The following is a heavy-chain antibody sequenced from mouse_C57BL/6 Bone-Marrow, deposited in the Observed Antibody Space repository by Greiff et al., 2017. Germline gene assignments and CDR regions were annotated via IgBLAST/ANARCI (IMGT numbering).Heavy chain of an antibody. Sequence: EVKLMESGGGLVQSGRSLRLSCATSGFTFSDFYMEWVRQAPGKGLEWIAASRNKANDYTTEYSASVKGRFIVSRDTSQSILYLQMNALRAEDTAIYYCARDEEGYFDVWGTGTTVTVSS. CDR3: ARDEEGYFDV. V-gene: IGHV7-1*01. CDR1: GFTFSDFY. J-gene: IGHJ1*03. CDR2: SRNKANDYTT.